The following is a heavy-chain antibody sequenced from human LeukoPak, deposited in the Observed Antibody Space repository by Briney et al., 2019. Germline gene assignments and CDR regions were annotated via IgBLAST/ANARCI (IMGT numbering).Heavy chain of an antibody. CDR3: ARGKSGSYSRDWFDP. Sequence: SETLSLTCAVYGGSFSGYYWSWIRQPPGKGLERIGEINHSGSTNYNPSLKSRVTISVDTSKNQFSLKLSSVTAADTAVYYCARGKSGSYSRDWFDPWGQGTLVTVSS. CDR2: INHSGST. CDR1: GGSFSGYY. D-gene: IGHD1-26*01. V-gene: IGHV4-34*01. J-gene: IGHJ5*02.